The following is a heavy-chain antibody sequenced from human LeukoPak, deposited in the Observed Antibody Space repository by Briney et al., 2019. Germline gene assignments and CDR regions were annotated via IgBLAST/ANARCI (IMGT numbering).Heavy chain of an antibody. Sequence: ASVKVSCKASGYTFTGYYMHWVRQAPGQGLEWMGWINPNSGGTNYAQKFQGRVTMTRDMSISTAYMELSRLRSDDTAVYYCAREVGACSSTSCYTEQLYYFDYWGQGTPVTVSS. CDR3: AREVGACSSTSCYTEQLYYFDY. CDR2: INPNSGGT. D-gene: IGHD2-2*02. J-gene: IGHJ4*02. CDR1: GYTFTGYY. V-gene: IGHV1-2*02.